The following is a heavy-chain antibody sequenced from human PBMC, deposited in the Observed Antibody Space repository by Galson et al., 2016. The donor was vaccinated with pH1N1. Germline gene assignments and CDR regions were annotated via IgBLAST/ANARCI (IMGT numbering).Heavy chain of an antibody. D-gene: IGHD3-22*01. J-gene: IGHJ3*02. Sequence: SLRLSCAASGFTFSSYFMTWVRQAPGKGLEWVSTISGSGISTYYADSVKGRFTISRDSSKNTLYLQMNSLRAGDTAIYYCAKDRITMVVGAGAFDIWGQGTTVIVSS. CDR1: GFTFSSYF. CDR3: AKDRITMVVGAGAFDI. V-gene: IGHV3-23*01. CDR2: ISGSGIST.